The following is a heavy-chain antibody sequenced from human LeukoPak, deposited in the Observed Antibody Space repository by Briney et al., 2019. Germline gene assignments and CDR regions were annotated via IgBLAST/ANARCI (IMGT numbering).Heavy chain of an antibody. CDR2: IYSDNT. D-gene: IGHD5-18*01. J-gene: IGHJ4*02. CDR3: ARGVPRGYSYGTDY. CDR1: GFTVSSNS. V-gene: IGHV3-53*01. Sequence: GGSLRLSCTVSGFTVSSNSMSWVRQAPGKGLEWVSFIYSDNTHYSDSVKGRFTISRDNAKNSLYLQMNSLRAEDTAVYYCARGVPRGYSYGTDYWGQGTLVTVSS.